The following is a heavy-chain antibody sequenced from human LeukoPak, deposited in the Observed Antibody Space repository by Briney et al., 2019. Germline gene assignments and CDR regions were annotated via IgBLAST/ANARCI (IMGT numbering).Heavy chain of an antibody. J-gene: IGHJ6*02. D-gene: IGHD1-26*01. V-gene: IGHV3-53*01. CDR3: AKGSWGTYGMDV. Sequence: GGSLRLSCAASGFTVSSNYMSWVRQAPGKGLEWVSVIYSGGSTYYADSVKGRFTISRDNSKNTLYLQMNSLRAEDTAVYYCAKGSWGTYGMDVWGQGTTVTVSS. CDR1: GFTVSSNY. CDR2: IYSGGST.